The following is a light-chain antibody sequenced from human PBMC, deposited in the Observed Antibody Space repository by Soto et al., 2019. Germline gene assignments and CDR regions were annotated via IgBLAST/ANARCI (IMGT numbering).Light chain of an antibody. J-gene: IGKJ4*01. CDR1: QSLSSH. Sequence: EIVMTQSPATLSVSPGERVTLSCRASQSLSSHLAWYQQKPGQAPGLLIYGVSTRATGVPTRFSGSASRTEFTLTISSLLSEDFAVYYCQQYHDWPLTFGGGTKVEIK. CDR2: GVS. V-gene: IGKV3-15*01. CDR3: QQYHDWPLT.